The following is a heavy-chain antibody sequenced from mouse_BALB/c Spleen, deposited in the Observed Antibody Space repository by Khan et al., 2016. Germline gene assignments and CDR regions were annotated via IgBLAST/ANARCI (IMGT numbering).Heavy chain of an antibody. CDR1: GFTISTYA. D-gene: IGHD2-14*01. V-gene: IGHV5-6-3*01. Sequence: EVELVESGGGLVQPGGSLKLSCAVSGFTISTYATSWVRQTPHKSPELVATTNRNGGSTYYPANVKGRFTISRDNAKNNLYLQMSSLTSEDTARYYCARVRQGVDYWGQGTTVTVSS. CDR3: ARVRQGVDY. J-gene: IGHJ4*01. CDR2: TNRNGGST.